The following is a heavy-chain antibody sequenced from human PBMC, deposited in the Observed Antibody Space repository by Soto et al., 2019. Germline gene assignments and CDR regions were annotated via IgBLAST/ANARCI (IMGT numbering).Heavy chain of an antibody. V-gene: IGHV3-21*01. CDR3: AAYRGYCANGVCYYHLEADFDY. Sequence: PGGSLRLSCAASGFTFSSYSMNWVRQAPGKGLEWVSSISSSSSYIYYADSVKGRFTISRDNAKNSLYLQMNSLRAEDTAVYYCAAYRGYCANGVCYYHLEADFDYWGQGTLVTVSS. D-gene: IGHD2-8*01. CDR1: GFTFSSYS. CDR2: ISSSSSYI. J-gene: IGHJ4*02.